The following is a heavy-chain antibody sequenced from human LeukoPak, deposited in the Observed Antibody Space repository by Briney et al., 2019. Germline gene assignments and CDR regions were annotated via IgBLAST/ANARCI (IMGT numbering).Heavy chain of an antibody. CDR3: ARDRMIVVVEDAFDI. J-gene: IGHJ3*02. CDR2: INHSGST. Sequence: SETLSLTCAVSGGSLSGYYWSWIRQPPGKGLEWIGEINHSGSTNYNPSLKSRVTISVDTSKNQFSLKLSSVTAADTAVYYCARDRMIVVVEDAFDIWGQGTMVTVSS. CDR1: GGSLSGYY. D-gene: IGHD3-22*01. V-gene: IGHV4-34*01.